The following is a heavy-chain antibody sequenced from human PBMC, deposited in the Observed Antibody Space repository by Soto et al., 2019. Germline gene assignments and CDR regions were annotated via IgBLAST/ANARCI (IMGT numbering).Heavy chain of an antibody. V-gene: IGHV3-15*07. Sequence: GGSLRLSCAASGFTFSNAWMNWVRQAPGKGLEWVGRIKSKTDGGTTDYAAPVKGRFTISRDDSKNTLYLQMNSLKTEDTAVYYCTTDEVSSSSDYYYYGMDVWGQGTTVTVSS. D-gene: IGHD6-6*01. CDR3: TTDEVSSSSDYYYYGMDV. CDR1: GFTFSNAW. CDR2: IKSKTDGGTT. J-gene: IGHJ6*02.